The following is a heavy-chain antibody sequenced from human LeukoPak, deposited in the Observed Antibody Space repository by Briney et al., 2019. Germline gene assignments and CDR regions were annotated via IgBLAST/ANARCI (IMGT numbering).Heavy chain of an antibody. CDR1: GFPLCSYV. CDR2: ISGSGGST. J-gene: IGHJ4*02. V-gene: IGHV3-23*01. D-gene: IGHD2-2*01. CDR3: AEVRPAANFMDY. Sequence: GGAPRPSSAAPGFPLCSYVMRWGRPAPGEGGGRVSAISGSGGSTYYADSVKGRFTISRDNSKNTLYLQMNSLRAEDTAVYYCAEVRPAANFMDYWGQGTLVTVSS.